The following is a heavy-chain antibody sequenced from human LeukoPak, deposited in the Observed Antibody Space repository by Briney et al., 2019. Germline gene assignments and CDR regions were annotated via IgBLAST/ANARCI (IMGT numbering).Heavy chain of an antibody. D-gene: IGHD3-22*01. V-gene: IGHV3-23*01. CDR1: GFTFTSYA. Sequence: QPGGSLRLSCAASGFTFTSYAMSWVRQAPGKGLEWVSAISGSGTNSYYADSVKGRFTISRDNSKNTLYLQMNSLRAEDTAVYYCAKGSYYDSSGYYYFDYWGQGALVTVSS. J-gene: IGHJ4*02. CDR2: ISGSGTNS. CDR3: AKGSYYDSSGYYYFDY.